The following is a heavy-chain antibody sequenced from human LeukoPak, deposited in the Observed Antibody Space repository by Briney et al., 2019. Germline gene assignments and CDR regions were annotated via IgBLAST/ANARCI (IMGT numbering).Heavy chain of an antibody. Sequence: ASVKVSCKASGYSFTGHYIHWVRQPPAQGLEWMGWINPNRGGTNSAQKIQGRVTMTRDTSISTAYMELSRLRSDDTAVYYCARGLAGRSGRFDPWGQGTLVTVSS. J-gene: IGHJ5*02. V-gene: IGHV1-2*02. CDR1: GYSFTGHY. CDR2: INPNRGGT. D-gene: IGHD6-25*01. CDR3: ARGLAGRSGRFDP.